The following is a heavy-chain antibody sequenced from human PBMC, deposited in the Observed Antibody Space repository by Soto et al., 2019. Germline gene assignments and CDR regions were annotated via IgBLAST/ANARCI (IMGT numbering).Heavy chain of an antibody. CDR3: VKDRDSNSWPSRDV. Sequence: QVHLVQSGAEVKKPGASVNVSCKTSGYTFTRNGISWVRQAPGQGLEWMGWISPNSGNTRYAQKLQDRVIMTTDTSTSTAYMELRSLRSDDTALYYCVKDRDSNSWPSRDVWGPGTTVTVSS. V-gene: IGHV1-18*01. J-gene: IGHJ6*02. CDR1: GYTFTRNG. CDR2: ISPNSGNT. D-gene: IGHD3-22*01.